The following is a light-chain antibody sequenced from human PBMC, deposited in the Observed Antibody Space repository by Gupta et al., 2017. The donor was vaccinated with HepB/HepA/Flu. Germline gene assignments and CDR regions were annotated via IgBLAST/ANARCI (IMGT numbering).Light chain of an antibody. Sequence: QSVLTQPPSVSAAPGQKVTIFCSGRSSNMGNNYVSWYQQLPGTAPKLLIYENNKRPSGIPDRFSGSKSGTSATLGITGLQTGDEADYYCGTWDSGLSAGVVFGGGTKLTVL. CDR2: ENN. J-gene: IGLJ2*01. V-gene: IGLV1-51*02. CDR1: SSNMGNNY. CDR3: GTWDSGLSAGVV.